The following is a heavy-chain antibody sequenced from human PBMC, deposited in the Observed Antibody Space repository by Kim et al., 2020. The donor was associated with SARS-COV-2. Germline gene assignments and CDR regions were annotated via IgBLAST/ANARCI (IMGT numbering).Heavy chain of an antibody. CDR1: GFTFSSYA. CDR2: ISGSGGST. Sequence: GGSLRLSCAASGFTFSSYAMSWVRQDPGKGLEWVSAISGSGGSTYYADSVKGRFTISRDNSKNTLYLQMNSLRAEDTAVYYCAKDFYGSGSYPYLDYWGQGTLVTVSS. CDR3: AKDFYGSGSYPYLDY. D-gene: IGHD3-10*01. J-gene: IGHJ4*02. V-gene: IGHV3-23*01.